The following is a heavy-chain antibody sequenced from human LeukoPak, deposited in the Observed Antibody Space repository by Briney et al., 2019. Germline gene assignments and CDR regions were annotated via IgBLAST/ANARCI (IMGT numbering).Heavy chain of an antibody. CDR1: GFTFSDFE. D-gene: IGHD4-17*01. Sequence: GGSLRLSCAVSGFTFSDFEMNWVRQAPGKGPEWISYIGGSGSTTYYADSVKGRFTISRDNAKNSLFLQMNSLRAEDTAVYYCARLRSPTDYWGQGTLVTVSS. CDR2: IGGSGSTT. CDR3: ARLRSPTDY. V-gene: IGHV3-48*03. J-gene: IGHJ4*02.